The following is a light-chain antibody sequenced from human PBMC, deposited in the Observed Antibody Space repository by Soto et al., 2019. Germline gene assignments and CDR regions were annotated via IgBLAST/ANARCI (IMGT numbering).Light chain of an antibody. J-gene: IGKJ1*01. Sequence: EIVMTQSPATLSVSPGERATLSCRASQSVSSNLAWYQQTPGQAPSLLIYGASTRTTDIPARFSGSGSGTEFTLNICGLQYEVFSVYLCQQYNSLPWTVGQGTKLQIK. CDR3: QQYNSLPWT. V-gene: IGKV3-15*01. CDR2: GAS. CDR1: QSVSSN.